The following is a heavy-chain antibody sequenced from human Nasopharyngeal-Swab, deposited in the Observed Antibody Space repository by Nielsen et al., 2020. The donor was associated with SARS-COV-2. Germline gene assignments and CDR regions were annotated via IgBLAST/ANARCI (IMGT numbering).Heavy chain of an antibody. CDR2: ISSSSSYI. CDR3: VRHRFGIAVADSDY. Sequence: WIRQPPGKGLEWVSSISSSSSYIYYADSVKGRFTISRDNAKNSLYLQMNSLRAEDTAVYYCVRHRFGIAVADSDYWGQGTLVTVSS. J-gene: IGHJ4*02. D-gene: IGHD6-19*01. V-gene: IGHV3-21*01.